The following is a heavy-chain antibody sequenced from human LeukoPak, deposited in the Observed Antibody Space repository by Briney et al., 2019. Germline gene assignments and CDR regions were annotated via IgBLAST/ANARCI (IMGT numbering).Heavy chain of an antibody. V-gene: IGHV3-11*01. CDR3: ARGIEMATIGYTFDY. D-gene: IGHD5-24*01. Sequence: GGSLRLSCAASGFTFSDYYMSWIHQAPGKGLEWVSYISSSGSTIYYADSVKGRFTISRDNAKNSLYLQMNSLRAEDTAVYYCARGIEMATIGYTFDYWGQGTLVTVSS. CDR1: GFTFSDYY. J-gene: IGHJ4*02. CDR2: ISSSGSTI.